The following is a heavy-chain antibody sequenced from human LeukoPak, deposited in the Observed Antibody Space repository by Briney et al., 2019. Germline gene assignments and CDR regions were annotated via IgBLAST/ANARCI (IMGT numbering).Heavy chain of an antibody. Sequence: PGRSLRLSCAASGFTFSSYGMHWVRQAPGKGLEWVAVIWYDGSNKYYADSVKGRFTISRDNSKNTLYLQMNSLRAEDTAVYYCARGPYYDILTGSIDYWGQGTLVTVSS. D-gene: IGHD3-9*01. V-gene: IGHV3-33*01. J-gene: IGHJ4*02. CDR2: IWYDGSNK. CDR3: ARGPYYDILTGSIDY. CDR1: GFTFSSYG.